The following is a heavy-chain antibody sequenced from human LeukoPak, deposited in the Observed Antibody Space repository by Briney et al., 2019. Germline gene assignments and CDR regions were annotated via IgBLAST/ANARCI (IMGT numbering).Heavy chain of an antibody. CDR1: GFTFSSYA. J-gene: IGHJ4*02. Sequence: PGGSLRLSCAASGFTFSSYAMHWVRQAPGKGLEWVAVISYDGSNKYYADSVKGRFTISRDNSKNTLYLQMNSLRAEDTAVYYCAKAWLQSPFDYWGQGTLVTVSS. D-gene: IGHD5-24*01. CDR2: ISYDGSNK. V-gene: IGHV3-30-3*01. CDR3: AKAWLQSPFDY.